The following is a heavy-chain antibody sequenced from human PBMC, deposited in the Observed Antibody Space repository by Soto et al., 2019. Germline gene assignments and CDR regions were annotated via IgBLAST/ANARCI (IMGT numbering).Heavy chain of an antibody. CDR2: IYYSGST. J-gene: IGHJ6*03. CDR1: GGSFSGYY. CDR3: ARGADYDFWSGYYTPPPYYMDV. Sequence: PSETLSLTCAVYGGSFSGYYWSWIRQPPGKGLEWIGEIYYSGSTNYNPSLKSRVTISVDTSKNQFSLKLSSVTAADTAVYYCARGADYDFWSGYYTPPPYYMDVWGKGTTVTVSS. V-gene: IGHV4-34*01. D-gene: IGHD3-3*01.